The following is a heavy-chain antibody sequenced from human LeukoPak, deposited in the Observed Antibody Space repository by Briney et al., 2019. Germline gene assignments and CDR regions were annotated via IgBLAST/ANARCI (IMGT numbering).Heavy chain of an antibody. CDR1: GGSISNYY. J-gene: IGHJ6*02. Sequence: SETLSLTCTVSGGSISNYYWSWIRQPPGKGLEWIAYIFYSGSTSYNPSLKSRVTISVDSSKNQFSLTLSSVTAADTAVYYCARDNGYCSGGSCYYYAYYYYGMNVWGQGTTVTVSS. CDR2: IFYSGST. D-gene: IGHD2-15*01. CDR3: ARDNGYCSGGSCYYYAYYYYGMNV. V-gene: IGHV4-59*01.